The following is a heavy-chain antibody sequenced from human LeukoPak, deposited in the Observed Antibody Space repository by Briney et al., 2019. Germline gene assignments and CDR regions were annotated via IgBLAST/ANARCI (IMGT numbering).Heavy chain of an antibody. CDR3: ASLSPRYSSGWYYAFDI. J-gene: IGHJ3*02. CDR2: INHSGST. V-gene: IGHV4-34*01. Sequence: SETLSLTCAVYGGSFSGYYWSWIRQPPGKGLEWIGEINHSGSTNYNPSLKSRVTISVDTSKNQFSLKLSSVTAADTAVYYCASLSPRYSSGWYYAFDIWGQGTMVTVSS. CDR1: GGSFSGYY. D-gene: IGHD6-19*01.